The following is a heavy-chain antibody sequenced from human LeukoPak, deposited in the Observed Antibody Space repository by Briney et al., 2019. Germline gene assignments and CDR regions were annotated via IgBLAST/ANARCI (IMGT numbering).Heavy chain of an antibody. V-gene: IGHV4-59*01. J-gene: IGHJ4*02. CDR2: IHSSGSA. Sequence: PSGTLSLTCTVSGATITTYYWSWIRLPPGKGLEYIGQIHSSGSANYNPSLKSRVAMSLDASKNQFSLTVSSVTAADTAIYYCARDILDVGATHYFDYWGQGSLLTVSS. D-gene: IGHD1-26*01. CDR1: GATITTYY. CDR3: ARDILDVGATHYFDY.